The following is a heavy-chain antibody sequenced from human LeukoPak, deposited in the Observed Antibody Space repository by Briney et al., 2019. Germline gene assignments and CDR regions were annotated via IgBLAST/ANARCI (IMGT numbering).Heavy chain of an antibody. J-gene: IGHJ4*02. D-gene: IGHD3-9*01. CDR3: ARMHGVGNYDILTGSTGYYFDY. CDR2: IYYSGST. CDR1: GGSISGGDYY. V-gene: IGHV4-30-4*01. Sequence: SETLSLTCTVSGGSISGGDYYWSWIRQPPGKGLEWIGYIYYSGSTYYNPSLKSRVTISVDTSKNQFSLKLSSVTAADTAVYYCARMHGVGNYDILTGSTGYYFDYWGQGTLVTVSS.